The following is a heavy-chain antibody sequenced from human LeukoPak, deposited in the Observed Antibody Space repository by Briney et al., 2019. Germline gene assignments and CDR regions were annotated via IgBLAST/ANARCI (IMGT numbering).Heavy chain of an antibody. Sequence: PGGSLRLSCAASGFTFSSYGMHWVRQAPGKGLEWVAFIRYDGSNKYYAVSVKGRFTISRDNSKNTLYLQMNSLRAEDTAVYYCAKDPGPYYDYPYYFDYWGQGTLVTVSS. CDR3: AKDPGPYYDYPYYFDY. CDR2: IRYDGSNK. J-gene: IGHJ4*02. CDR1: GFTFSSYG. V-gene: IGHV3-30*02. D-gene: IGHD3-3*01.